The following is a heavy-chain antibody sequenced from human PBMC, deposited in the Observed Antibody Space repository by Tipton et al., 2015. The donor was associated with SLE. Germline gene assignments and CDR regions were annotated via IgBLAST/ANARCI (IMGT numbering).Heavy chain of an antibody. V-gene: IGHV4-34*01. CDR1: GESFGGYY. CDR2: INHGGST. Sequence: TLSLTCSIYGESFGGYYWSWIRQPPGKGLEWIGEINHGGSTNYNPSLKSRVTISVDTSKNQFSLKLSSVTAADTAVYYCARGSCSGGVCYIDYWGQGTLVTVSS. D-gene: IGHD2-8*02. J-gene: IGHJ4*02. CDR3: ARGSCSGGVCYIDY.